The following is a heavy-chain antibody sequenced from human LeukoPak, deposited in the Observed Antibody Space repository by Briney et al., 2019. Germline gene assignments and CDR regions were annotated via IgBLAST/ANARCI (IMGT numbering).Heavy chain of an antibody. CDR1: GGSISSGLYY. D-gene: IGHD3-9*01. CDR2: IYTSGST. V-gene: IGHV4-61*02. J-gene: IGHJ6*03. Sequence: SETLSLTCTVSGGSISSGLYYWSWLRQPAGKGLEWLGRIYTSGSTNYNPSLKSRVTISVDTSENQFSLKLSSVTAADTAVYYCARILRYFDWLLPNYYYYYMDVWGKGTTVTVSS. CDR3: ARILRYFDWLLPNYYYYYMDV.